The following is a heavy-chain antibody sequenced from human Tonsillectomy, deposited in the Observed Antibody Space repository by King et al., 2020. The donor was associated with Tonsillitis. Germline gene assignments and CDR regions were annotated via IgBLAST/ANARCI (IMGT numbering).Heavy chain of an antibody. D-gene: IGHD3-3*01. CDR3: SKGFNNYYDFWSGNVAGLDV. CDR1: GFTFDDYT. CDR2: ITWDGGST. Sequence: VQLVESGGVVVQPGGSLRLSCAASGFTFDDYTMHWVRQAPGKGLEWVSLITWDGGSTYYADSVKGRFTISRDNSKNSLYLQMNSLRTEDTALYYCSKGFNNYYDFWSGNVAGLDVWGQGTTVTVSS. V-gene: IGHV3-43*01. J-gene: IGHJ6*02.